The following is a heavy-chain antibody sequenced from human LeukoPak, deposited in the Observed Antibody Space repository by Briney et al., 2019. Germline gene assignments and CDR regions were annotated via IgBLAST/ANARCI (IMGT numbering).Heavy chain of an antibody. J-gene: IGHJ4*02. D-gene: IGHD1-26*01. CDR2: ISNDGKP. V-gene: IGHV4-59*01. CDR3: ARGVPSGSYYAPPFDY. Sequence: SETLSLTCTVSGGSISSSYWSWIRQSPGKGLEWIGYISNDGKPDYSPSLKSRVAILVDTSKNQCSLILTSVTAADTAVYYCARGVPSGSYYAPPFDYWGREPWSPSPQ. CDR1: GGSISSSY.